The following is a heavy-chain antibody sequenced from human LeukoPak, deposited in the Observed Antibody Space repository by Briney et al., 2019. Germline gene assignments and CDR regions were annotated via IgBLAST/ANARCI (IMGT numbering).Heavy chain of an antibody. CDR3: ARELPREVTLDY. CDR1: GFTFISYG. CDR2: INTDGSST. J-gene: IGHJ4*01. D-gene: IGHD2-21*02. V-gene: IGHV3-74*01. Sequence: GGSLRLSCAVSGFTFISYGMQWVRQAPGKGLAWVSRINTDGSSTTYADSVKSRFTISRDNAKNTLYLQMNSLRAEDTAVYYCARELPREVTLDYWGQGTLVTVSS.